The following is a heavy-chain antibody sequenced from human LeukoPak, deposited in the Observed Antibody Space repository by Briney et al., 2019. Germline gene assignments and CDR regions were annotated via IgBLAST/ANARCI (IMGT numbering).Heavy chain of an antibody. Sequence: SQTLSLTCTVSGGSISSGDYYWSWIRQPPGKGLEWIGYIYYSGSTYYNPSLKSRVTISVDTSKNQFSLKLSSVTAADTAVYYCASTGYCSSTSCYPPYDILTYYWGQGTLVTVSS. CDR1: GGSISSGDYY. CDR3: ASTGYCSSTSCYPPYDILTYY. CDR2: IYYSGST. V-gene: IGHV4-30-4*08. J-gene: IGHJ4*02. D-gene: IGHD2-2*01.